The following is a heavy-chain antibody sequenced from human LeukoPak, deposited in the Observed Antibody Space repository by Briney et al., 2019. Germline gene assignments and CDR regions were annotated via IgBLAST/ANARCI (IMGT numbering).Heavy chain of an antibody. J-gene: IGHJ6*04. V-gene: IGHV3-48*03. D-gene: IGHD2-15*01. Sequence: GGSLRLSCTASGLTFGDYAMSWVRQAPGKGLEWVSYISSSGSTIYYADSVKGRFTISRDNAKNSLYLQMNSLRAEDTAVYYCARSLGDVVVVAATYYYYYGMDVWGKGTTVTVSS. CDR1: GLTFGDYA. CDR2: ISSSGSTI. CDR3: ARSLGDVVVVAATYYYYYGMDV.